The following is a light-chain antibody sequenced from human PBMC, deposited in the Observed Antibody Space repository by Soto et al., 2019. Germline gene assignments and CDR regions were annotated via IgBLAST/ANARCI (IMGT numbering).Light chain of an antibody. CDR3: QQYNNWPLT. CDR1: QTISTW. V-gene: IGKV1-5*01. Sequence: GDRVTIPCRASQTISTWMAWYQQKPGKAPKLLVYDASTLQSGVASRFSGSGSGTEFTLTISSLQPDDFAVYYCQQYNNWPLTFGGGTKVDIK. J-gene: IGKJ4*01. CDR2: DAS.